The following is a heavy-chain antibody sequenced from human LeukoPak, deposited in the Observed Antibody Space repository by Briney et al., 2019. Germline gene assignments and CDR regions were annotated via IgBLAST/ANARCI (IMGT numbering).Heavy chain of an antibody. CDR2: IYTSGST. CDR3: ARDSRSGWYEYYFDY. Sequence: SETLSLTCTVSGGSISSYYWSWIRQPAGKGLEWIGRIYTSGSTNYNPSLKSRVTMSVDTSKNPFSLKLSSVTAADTAVYYCARDSRSGWYEYYFDYWGQGTLVTVSS. V-gene: IGHV4-4*07. D-gene: IGHD6-19*01. CDR1: GGSISSYY. J-gene: IGHJ4*02.